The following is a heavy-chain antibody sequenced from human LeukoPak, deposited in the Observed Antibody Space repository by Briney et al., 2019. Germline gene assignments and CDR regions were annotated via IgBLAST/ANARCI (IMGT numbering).Heavy chain of an antibody. J-gene: IGHJ4*02. D-gene: IGHD3-3*01. Sequence: GGSLRLSCAASGFTFSSYEMNWVRQAPGKGLEWVSAISGSGGSIYYADSVKGRFTISRDNSKSTLYLQMNSLRAEDTAVYYCAKTQGAIFGVVISGFDYWGQGTLVTVSS. CDR1: GFTFSSYE. V-gene: IGHV3-23*01. CDR2: ISGSGGSI. CDR3: AKTQGAIFGVVISGFDY.